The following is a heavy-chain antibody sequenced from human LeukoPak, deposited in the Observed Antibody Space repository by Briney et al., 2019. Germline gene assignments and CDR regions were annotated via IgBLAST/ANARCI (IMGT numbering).Heavy chain of an antibody. CDR3: VRNLAVAGTCFDS. D-gene: IGHD6-19*01. V-gene: IGHV3-7*03. J-gene: IGHJ4*02. CDR2: IKQDGSDR. Sequence: GGSLRLSCAASGFTFRNYWMSWVRQAPGTGLESVANIKQDGSDRNYVTSVRGRFTISRDNAESSLYLQMNSLRVEDTAVYYCVRNLAVAGTCFDSWGQGTLVTISS. CDR1: GFTFRNYW.